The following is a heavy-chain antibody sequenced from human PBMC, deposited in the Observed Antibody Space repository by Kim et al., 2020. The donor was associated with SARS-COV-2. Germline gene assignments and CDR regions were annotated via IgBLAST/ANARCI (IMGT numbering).Heavy chain of an antibody. J-gene: IGHJ4*02. V-gene: IGHV3-23*01. CDR3: AKDPDEVEPTTSD. D-gene: IGHD1-1*01. CDR1: GFTFSSHA. Sequence: GGSLRLSCAASGFTFSSHAMSWVRQAPGKGLEWVSAICGRNTRTYFADSVTGRFTITRDNFKNTPYRQMNSLRAEDTAVYYCAKDPDEVEPTTSDWGPGAPVTVSS. CDR2: ICGRNTRT.